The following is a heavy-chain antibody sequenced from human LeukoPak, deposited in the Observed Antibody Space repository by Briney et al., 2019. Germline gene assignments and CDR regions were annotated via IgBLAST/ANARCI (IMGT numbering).Heavy chain of an antibody. CDR2: ISSSSSYI. D-gene: IGHD5-24*01. Sequence: GGSLRLSCAASGFTFSSYSMNWVRQAPGKGLEWVSSISSSSSYIYYADSVKGRFTISRDNAKNTLYLQMNSLRAEDTAVYYCARAGYNWEHDYWGQGTLVTVSS. V-gene: IGHV3-21*01. CDR3: ARAGYNWEHDY. J-gene: IGHJ4*02. CDR1: GFTFSSYS.